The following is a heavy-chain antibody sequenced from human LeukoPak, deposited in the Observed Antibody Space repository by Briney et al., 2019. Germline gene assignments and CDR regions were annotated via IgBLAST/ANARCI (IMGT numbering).Heavy chain of an antibody. V-gene: IGHV5-51*01. D-gene: IGHD3-22*01. CDR3: ARHYYDSTGYYYNWFDP. Sequence: GESLKISRKGSGYSFSSYRIGWVRQMPGKGLEWMGITYPGDSDTRYSPSFQGQVTISADKSISTAYLQWSSLKASDTAMYYCARHYYDSTGYYYNWFDPWGQGTLVTVSS. CDR2: TYPGDSDT. J-gene: IGHJ5*02. CDR1: GYSFSSYR.